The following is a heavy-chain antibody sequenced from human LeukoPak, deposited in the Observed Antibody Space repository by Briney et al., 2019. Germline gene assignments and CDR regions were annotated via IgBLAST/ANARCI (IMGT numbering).Heavy chain of an antibody. J-gene: IGHJ4*02. CDR3: ARSTSCLDY. D-gene: IGHD2-2*01. CDR2: ISYDGSNK. CDR1: GFTFSSYA. V-gene: IGHV3-30-3*01. Sequence: GGSLRLSCAASGFTFSSYAMHWVRQAPGKGLKWVAVISYDGSNKYYADSVKGRFTISRDNSKNTLYLQMNSLRAEDTAVYYCARSTSCLDYWGQGTLVTVSS.